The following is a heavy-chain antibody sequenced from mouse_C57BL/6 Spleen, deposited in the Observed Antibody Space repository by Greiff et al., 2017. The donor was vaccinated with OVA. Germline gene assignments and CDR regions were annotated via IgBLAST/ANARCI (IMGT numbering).Heavy chain of an antibody. V-gene: IGHV5-17*01. Sequence: EVHLVESGGGLVKPGGSLKLSCAASGFTFSDYGMHWVRQAPEKGLEWVAYISSGSSTIYYADTVKGRFTISRDNAKNTLFLQMTSLRSEDTAMYYCARLGGNYFDYWGQGTTLTVSS. CDR3: ARLGGNYFDY. CDR2: ISSGSSTI. CDR1: GFTFSDYG. D-gene: IGHD4-1*01. J-gene: IGHJ2*01.